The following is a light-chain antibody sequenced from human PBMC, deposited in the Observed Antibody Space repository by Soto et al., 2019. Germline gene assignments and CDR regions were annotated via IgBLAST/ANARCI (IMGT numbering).Light chain of an antibody. Sequence: EIVMTQSPATLSVSRGERATLSCGSNHAISRNLAWYQQKPGQAPRLLIYGASTRATGIPDRFSGSGSGTEFTLTISSLQSEDFAVYYCQHYNNWLGTFGGGTKVDIK. V-gene: IGKV3-15*01. J-gene: IGKJ4*01. CDR1: HAISRN. CDR2: GAS. CDR3: QHYNNWLGT.